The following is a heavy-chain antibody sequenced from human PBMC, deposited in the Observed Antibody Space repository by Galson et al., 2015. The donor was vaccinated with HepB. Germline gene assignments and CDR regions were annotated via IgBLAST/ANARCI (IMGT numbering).Heavy chain of an antibody. CDR2: ISYDGSNQ. J-gene: IGHJ4*02. CDR3: AKAYGYTIFGAQDY. CDR1: GFTFSSYD. Sequence: SLRLSCAASGFTFSSYDMHWVRQAPGKGLEWVAVISYDGSNQYYADSVKGRFTISRDNSKNTLYLQMNSLRAEDTAVYYCAKAYGYTIFGAQDYWGQGTLVTVSS. V-gene: IGHV3-30*18. D-gene: IGHD3-3*01.